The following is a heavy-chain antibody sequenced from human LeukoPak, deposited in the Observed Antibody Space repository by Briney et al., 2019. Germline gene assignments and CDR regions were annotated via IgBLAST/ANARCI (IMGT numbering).Heavy chain of an antibody. CDR1: GYTFTGYY. D-gene: IGHD2-15*01. Sequence: GASVKVSCKASGYTFTGYYMHWVRQAPGQGLEWMGWSNPNSGGTNYAQKFQGRVTMTWDTSISTAYTELSRLRSDDTAVYYCARPPRAGGMAINWGQGTLVTVSS. CDR3: ARPPRAGGMAIN. CDR2: SNPNSGGT. J-gene: IGHJ4*02. V-gene: IGHV1-2*02.